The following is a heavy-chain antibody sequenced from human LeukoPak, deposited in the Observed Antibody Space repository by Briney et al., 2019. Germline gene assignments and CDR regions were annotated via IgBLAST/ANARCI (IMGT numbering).Heavy chain of an antibody. CDR1: GFTLSSYG. Sequence: GGSLRLSCAASGFTLSSYGMHWVRQAPGKGLEWVAVIWYDGSKKYYAESVKGRFTISRDNSKNTLYLQMNSLRAEDTAVYYCARRDGDNDRGFDYWGQGTLVTFSS. V-gene: IGHV3-33*01. CDR2: IWYDGSKK. CDR3: ARRDGDNDRGFDY. D-gene: IGHD4-23*01. J-gene: IGHJ4*02.